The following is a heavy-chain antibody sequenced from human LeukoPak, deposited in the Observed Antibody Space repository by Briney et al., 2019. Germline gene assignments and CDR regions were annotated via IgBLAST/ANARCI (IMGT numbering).Heavy chain of an antibody. V-gene: IGHV1-2*02. J-gene: IGHJ6*03. CDR2: INPNSGGT. CDR3: ARGDIRLGYSYMDV. Sequence: ASVKVSCKASGYTFTDYYIHWVRQAPGQGLEWMGWINPNSGGTNYAQKFQGRVTMTRDTSISTAYMELSRQRSDDTAVYYCARGDIRLGYSYMDVWGKGTTVTVSS. D-gene: IGHD2-15*01. CDR1: GYTFTDYY.